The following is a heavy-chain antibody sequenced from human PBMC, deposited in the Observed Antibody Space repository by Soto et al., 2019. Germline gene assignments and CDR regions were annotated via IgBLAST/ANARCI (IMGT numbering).Heavy chain of an antibody. J-gene: IGHJ6*02. CDR3: AKDLRYYDYVWGSYRSSPVYYYGMDV. Sequence: PGGSLRLSCAASGFTFSSYGMHWVRQAPGKGLEWVAVISYDGSNKYYADSVKGRFTISRDNSKNTLYLQMNSLRAEDTAVYYCAKDLRYYDYVWGSYRSSPVYYYGMDVWGQGTTVTVSS. CDR2: ISYDGSNK. D-gene: IGHD3-16*02. V-gene: IGHV3-30*18. CDR1: GFTFSSYG.